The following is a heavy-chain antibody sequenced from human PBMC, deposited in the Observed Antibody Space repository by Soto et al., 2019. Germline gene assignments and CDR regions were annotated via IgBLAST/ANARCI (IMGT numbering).Heavy chain of an antibody. J-gene: IGHJ4*02. CDR2: ISHDGSDK. CDR3: AKEDVWFAKDY. D-gene: IGHD3-10*01. CDR1: GFTFSGYG. V-gene: IGHV3-30*18. Sequence: QVQLVESGGGVVQPGRSLRLSCVASGFTFSGYGMHWVRQAPGKGLEWLAVISHDGSDKYYADSVRGRFTISRDNSENTLDLQMNSLRPEDTAVYYCAKEDVWFAKDYWGQGTLVTVSS.